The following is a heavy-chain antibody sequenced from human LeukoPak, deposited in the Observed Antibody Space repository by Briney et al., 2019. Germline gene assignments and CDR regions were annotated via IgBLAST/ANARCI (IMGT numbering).Heavy chain of an antibody. J-gene: IGHJ4*02. CDR1: GFTVSGNY. Sequence: GGSLRLSCAASGFTVSGNYMSWVRQAPGKGLEWVSFINRGDSTYYADSVKGRFTISRDRSKNTLDLQMNSLRTEDTAVYYCAADYVAVTPHWGQGTLVTVSS. CDR2: INRGDST. CDR3: AADYVAVTPH. D-gene: IGHD2-21*02. V-gene: IGHV3-66*01.